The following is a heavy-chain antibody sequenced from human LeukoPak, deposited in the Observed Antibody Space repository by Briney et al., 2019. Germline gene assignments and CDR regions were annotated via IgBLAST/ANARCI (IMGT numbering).Heavy chain of an antibody. Sequence: GGSLRLSCAAPGFTFSDYYMSWIRQAPGRGLERVSYISSSGSTIYYADSVKGRFTISRDNAKNSLYLQMNSLRAEDTAVYYCARDRSLTMIPGYFDYWGQGTLVTVSS. D-gene: IGHD3-22*01. V-gene: IGHV3-11*01. CDR1: GFTFSDYY. CDR2: ISSSGSTI. J-gene: IGHJ4*02. CDR3: ARDRSLTMIPGYFDY.